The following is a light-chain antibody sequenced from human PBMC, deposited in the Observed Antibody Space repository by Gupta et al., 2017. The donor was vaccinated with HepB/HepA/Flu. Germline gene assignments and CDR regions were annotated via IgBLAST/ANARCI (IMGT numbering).Light chain of an antibody. CDR2: STS. Sequence: QTVVTQAPSLSVSPGGTVTIPCALRSGSVSPSHNPSWDQQTPGQAPRPLLYSTSIRSSGVPDRFSGSLLGNKAALTITGAQADDESDYYCAMFIGNGLWVVGGGTKVTVL. V-gene: IGLV8-61*01. CDR1: SGSVSPSHN. J-gene: IGLJ3*02. CDR3: AMFIGNGLWV.